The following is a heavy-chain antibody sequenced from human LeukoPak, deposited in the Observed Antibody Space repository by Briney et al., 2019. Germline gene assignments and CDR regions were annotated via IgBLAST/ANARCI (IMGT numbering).Heavy chain of an antibody. CDR3: ARTLPGDAYYYYYYYMDV. CDR1: GGTFSSYA. CDR2: IIPIFGTA. D-gene: IGHD3-16*01. V-gene: IGHV1-69*13. J-gene: IGHJ6*03. Sequence: SVKVSCKASGGTFSSYAISWVRQAPGQGLEWMGGIIPIFGTANYAQKFQGRVTITADESTSTAYMELSSLRSEDTAVYYCARTLPGDAYYYYYYYMDVWGQGTLVTVSS.